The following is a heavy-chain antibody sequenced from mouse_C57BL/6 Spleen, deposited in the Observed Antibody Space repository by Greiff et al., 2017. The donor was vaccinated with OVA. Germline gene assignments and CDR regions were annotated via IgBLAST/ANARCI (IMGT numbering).Heavy chain of an antibody. CDR2: INYDGSST. Sequence: EVMLVESEGGLVQPGSSMKLSCTASGFTFSDYYMAWVRQVPEKGLEWVANINYDGSSTYYLDSLKSRFIISRDNAKNILYLQMSSLKSEDTATYYCARDRYYYGSSYHWYFDVWGTGTTVTVSS. D-gene: IGHD1-1*01. V-gene: IGHV5-16*01. CDR3: ARDRYYYGSSYHWYFDV. J-gene: IGHJ1*03. CDR1: GFTFSDYY.